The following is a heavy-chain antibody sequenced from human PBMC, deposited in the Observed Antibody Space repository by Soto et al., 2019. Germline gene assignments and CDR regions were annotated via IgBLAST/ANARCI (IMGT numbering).Heavy chain of an antibody. J-gene: IGHJ6*02. Sequence: GGSLRLSCAASGFTFSSYWMSWVRQAPGKGLEWVANIKQDGSEKYYVDSVKGRFTISRDNAKNSLYLQMNSLRAEDTAVYYCARDELVLRYFDHLYYYYGMDVWGQGTTVTVSS. D-gene: IGHD3-9*01. V-gene: IGHV3-7*05. CDR1: GFTFSSYW. CDR3: ARDELVLRYFDHLYYYYGMDV. CDR2: IKQDGSEK.